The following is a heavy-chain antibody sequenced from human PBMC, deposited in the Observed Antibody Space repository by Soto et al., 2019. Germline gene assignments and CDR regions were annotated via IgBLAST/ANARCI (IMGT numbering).Heavy chain of an antibody. J-gene: IGHJ5*02. V-gene: IGHV1-3*01. CDR1: GYTFTSYA. D-gene: IGHD3-22*01. Sequence: ASVKVSCKASGYTFTSYAMHWVLQATGQRLEWMGWINAGNGNTKYSQKFQGRVTMTTDTSTSTAYMELRSLRSDDTAVYYCARDESAPTMIVVGGFDPWGQGTLVTVSS. CDR2: INAGNGNT. CDR3: ARDESAPTMIVVGGFDP.